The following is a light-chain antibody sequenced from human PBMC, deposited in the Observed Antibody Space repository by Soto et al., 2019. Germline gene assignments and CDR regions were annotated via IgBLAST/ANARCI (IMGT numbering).Light chain of an antibody. CDR1: QDLVHSAGSAY. J-gene: IGKJ5*01. V-gene: IGKV2-30*02. Sequence: VMTQSPGARPVTLGQAASISCRSTQDLVHSAGSAYFSWFQQRRGRSPRRLVYKVSNRDPGVPARFSVSGSGTGFALKISWVEAEDVGVYYCMKGTHWPITFGEETRLEI. CDR2: KVS. CDR3: MKGTHWPIT.